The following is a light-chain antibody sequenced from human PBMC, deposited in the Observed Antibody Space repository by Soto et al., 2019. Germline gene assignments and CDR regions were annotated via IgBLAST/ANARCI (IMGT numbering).Light chain of an antibody. CDR2: AAS. V-gene: IGKV1-17*03. Sequence: DIQMTQSPSAMSASVGDRVTITCRASQGINNYLVWFQQKPGKVPKRPISAASSLQGGVPSRFSGSGFGTEFTLTISNLQPEDFATYYCLHHNSFPLAFGGGTKVDIK. CDR1: QGINNY. J-gene: IGKJ4*01. CDR3: LHHNSFPLA.